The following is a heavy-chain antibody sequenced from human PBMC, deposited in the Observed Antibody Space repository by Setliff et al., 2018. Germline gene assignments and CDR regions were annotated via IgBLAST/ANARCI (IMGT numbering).Heavy chain of an antibody. J-gene: IGHJ4*02. D-gene: IGHD2-8*01. CDR1: GSTLSNSI. Sequence: VASVQVSCKASGSTLSNSILSWVRQAPGQGLEWVGWISAYNGKTYSAQKFQDRVTLTTHTSTNMGYLELRDLRSDDKAVYYCLRLVRYCTKIACQATSGDEVWGLGTLVTVSS. V-gene: IGHV1-18*01. CDR2: ISAYNGKT. CDR3: LRLVRYCTKIACQATSGDEV.